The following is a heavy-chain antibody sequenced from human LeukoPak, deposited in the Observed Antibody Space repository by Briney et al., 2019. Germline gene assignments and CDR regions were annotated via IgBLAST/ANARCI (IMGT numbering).Heavy chain of an antibody. D-gene: IGHD2-2*01. J-gene: IGHJ5*02. CDR2: IYTSGST. V-gene: IGHV4-61*02. CDR3: AREVGLEYLFDP. CDR1: GGSISSGSYY. Sequence: SQTLSLTCTVSGGSISSGSYYWSWIRQPAGKGLEWIGRIYTSGSTNYNPSLKSRVTISVDTSKNQFSLKLSSVTAADTAVYYCAREVGLEYLFDPWGQGTLVTVSS.